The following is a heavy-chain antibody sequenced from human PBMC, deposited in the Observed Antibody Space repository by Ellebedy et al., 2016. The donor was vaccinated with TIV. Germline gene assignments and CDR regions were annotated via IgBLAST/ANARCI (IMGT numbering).Heavy chain of an antibody. J-gene: IGHJ4*02. V-gene: IGHV3-7*01. Sequence: GESLKISCAASGFTLSTHWMSWVRQAPGKGLEWVASIKQDGSVQYYVDCVRGRFTISRDNSKTSTYLQMNSLRGEATAGYYCVGGGGWVADYWGQGTLVTVSS. CDR3: VGGGGWVADY. D-gene: IGHD1-26*01. CDR2: IKQDGSVQ. CDR1: GFTLSTHW.